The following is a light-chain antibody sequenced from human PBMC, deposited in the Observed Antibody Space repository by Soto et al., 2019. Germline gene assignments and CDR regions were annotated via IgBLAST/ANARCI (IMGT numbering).Light chain of an antibody. CDR1: SSDVGGYNY. J-gene: IGLJ1*01. CDR2: DVS. Sequence: QSVLTQPASVSGSPGQSITISCTGTSSDVGGYNYVSWYQQHPGKAPKLMIYDVSNRPSGVSNRFSGSKSGNTASLTISGLQAEDEAEYYCGSYTSSSTLYVFGTGTKLTVL. V-gene: IGLV2-14*01. CDR3: GSYTSSSTLYV.